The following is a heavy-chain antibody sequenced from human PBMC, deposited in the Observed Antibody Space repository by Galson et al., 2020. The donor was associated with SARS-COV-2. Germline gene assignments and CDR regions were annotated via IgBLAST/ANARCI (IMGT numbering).Heavy chain of an antibody. CDR1: GGSFSGYY. V-gene: IGHV4-34*01. J-gene: IGHJ4*02. CDR2: INHSGST. CDR3: ARRPTIYYDSSGYYYAYDY. D-gene: IGHD3-22*01. Sequence: SETLSLTCAVYGGSFSGYYWSWIRQPPGKGLEWIGEINHSGSTNYNPSLKSRVTISVDTSKNQFSLKLSSVTAADTAVYYCARRPTIYYDSSGYYYAYDYWGQGTLVTVSS.